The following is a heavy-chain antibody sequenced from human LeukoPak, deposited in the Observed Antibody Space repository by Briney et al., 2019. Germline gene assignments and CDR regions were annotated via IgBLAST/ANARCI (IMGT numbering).Heavy chain of an antibody. J-gene: IGHJ4*02. Sequence: SETLSLTCAVHGGSFSGYYWSWIRQPPGKGLEWIGEINHSGSTNYNPSLKSRVTISVDTSKNQFSLKLSSVTAADTAVYYCARGWVTMVRGVGYWGQGTLVTVSS. CDR1: GGSFSGYY. CDR3: ARGWVTMVRGVGY. V-gene: IGHV4-34*01. D-gene: IGHD3-10*01. CDR2: INHSGST.